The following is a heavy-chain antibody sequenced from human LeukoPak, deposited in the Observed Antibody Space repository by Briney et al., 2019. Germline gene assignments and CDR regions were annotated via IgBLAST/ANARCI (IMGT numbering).Heavy chain of an antibody. CDR2: IYYSGST. J-gene: IGHJ6*03. CDR3: ARDRKIAARPGYYMDV. Sequence: PSETLSLTCTVSGGSISSYYWSWIRQPPGKGLEWIGYIYYSGSTNYNPSLKSRVTISVDTSKNQISLKLSSVTAADTAVYYCARDRKIAARPGYYMDVWGKGTTVTVSS. CDR1: GGSISSYY. V-gene: IGHV4-59*01. D-gene: IGHD6-6*01.